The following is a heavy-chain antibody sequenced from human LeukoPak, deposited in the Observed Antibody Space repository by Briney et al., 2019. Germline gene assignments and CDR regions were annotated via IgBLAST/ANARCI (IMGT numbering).Heavy chain of an antibody. J-gene: IGHJ4*02. Sequence: GESLKISCQGSGWGFTSYRIGWAGQMPGQGLEWMGLIYPGDSDTRYSPSFRGQVTISADKSISTDYLQWSSLKAADSALYYCARRESGTYYYYFDYWGQGTLVTVSS. CDR1: GWGFTSYR. CDR2: IYPGDSDT. CDR3: ARRESGTYYYYFDY. D-gene: IGHD1-26*01. V-gene: IGHV5-51*01.